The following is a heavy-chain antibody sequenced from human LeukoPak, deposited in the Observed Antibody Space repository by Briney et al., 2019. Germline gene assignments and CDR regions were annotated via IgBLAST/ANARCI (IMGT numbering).Heavy chain of an antibody. D-gene: IGHD6-19*01. CDR2: IYHSGST. V-gene: IGHV4-59*01. CDR3: ARTIAVSWYFDL. CDR1: GGAISSYY. J-gene: IGHJ2*01. Sequence: SETLSLTCTVSGGAISSYYWSWIRQPPGKGLEWIAYIYHSGSTNYNPSLKSRVTITVDTSKNQFSLKRSSGTAADTAVYYCARTIAVSWYFDLWGRGTLVTVSS.